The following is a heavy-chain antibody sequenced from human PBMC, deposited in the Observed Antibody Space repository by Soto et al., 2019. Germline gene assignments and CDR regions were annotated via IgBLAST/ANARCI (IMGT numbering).Heavy chain of an antibody. CDR1: GFTFSSYG. CDR2: IWYDVSNK. Sequence: GGSLRLSCAASGFTFSSYGMHWVRQAPGKGLEWVAVIWYDVSNKYYADSVKGRFTISRDNSKNTLYLQMNSLRAEDTAVYYCAGGYYYDSSGYYYGMDVWGQGTRVTVSS. J-gene: IGHJ6*02. D-gene: IGHD3-22*01. V-gene: IGHV3-33*01. CDR3: AGGYYYDSSGYYYGMDV.